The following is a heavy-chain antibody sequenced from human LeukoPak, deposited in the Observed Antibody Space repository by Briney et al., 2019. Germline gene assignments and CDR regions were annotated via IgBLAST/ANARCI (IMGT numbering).Heavy chain of an antibody. Sequence: GGSLRLSCAASGFIFSTYSMNWVRQAPGKGLEWVSSIGTSSSYIYYGDSVKGRFTISRDNAKNSLYLQMNSLRAEDTAVYYCARGGVWQAFWSGNSDYWGQGTLVTVSS. CDR3: ARGGVWQAFWSGNSDY. CDR1: GFIFSTYS. CDR2: IGTSSSYI. D-gene: IGHD3-3*01. J-gene: IGHJ4*02. V-gene: IGHV3-21*01.